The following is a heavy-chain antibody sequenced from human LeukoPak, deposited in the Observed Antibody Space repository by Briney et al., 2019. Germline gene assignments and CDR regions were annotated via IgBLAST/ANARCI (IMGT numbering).Heavy chain of an antibody. V-gene: IGHV1-46*01. Sequence: ASVNVSCKASEYTFTDYYMHWVRQAPGQGLEWMGIINPAGGSTTNAQKFQGRVTMTRDTSTSTVYMELSSLRSEDTAVYYCARAVLVVATTRIDYWGQGTLVTVSS. D-gene: IGHD2-21*02. CDR1: EYTFTDYY. J-gene: IGHJ4*02. CDR2: INPAGGST. CDR3: ARAVLVVATTRIDY.